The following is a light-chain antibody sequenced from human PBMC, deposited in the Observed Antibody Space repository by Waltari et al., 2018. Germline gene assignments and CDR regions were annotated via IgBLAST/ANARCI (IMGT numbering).Light chain of an antibody. CDR1: SSNIGSNY. V-gene: IGLV1-47*01. CDR3: AAWDDSLSGVV. J-gene: IGLJ2*01. Sequence: TISCSGSSSNIGSNYAYWYQQLPGTAPKLLIYRNNQRPSGVPDRFSGSKSGTSASLAISGLRSEDEADYYCAAWDDSLSGVVFGGGTKLTVL. CDR2: RNN.